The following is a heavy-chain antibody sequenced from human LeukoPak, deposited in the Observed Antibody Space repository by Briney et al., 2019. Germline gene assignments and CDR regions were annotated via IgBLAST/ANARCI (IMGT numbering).Heavy chain of an antibody. V-gene: IGHV3-23*01. CDR1: GFTFSSYW. CDR2: ISGSGVST. J-gene: IGHJ4*02. Sequence: GGSLRLSCAVSGFTFSSYWMSWVRQAPGKGLEWVSAISGSGVSTYYADSVKGRFTISRDNSKNTLYLQMNSLRAEDTAVYYCAKSSGAMVRGSYYFDYWGQGTLVTVPS. CDR3: AKSSGAMVRGSYYFDY. D-gene: IGHD3-10*01.